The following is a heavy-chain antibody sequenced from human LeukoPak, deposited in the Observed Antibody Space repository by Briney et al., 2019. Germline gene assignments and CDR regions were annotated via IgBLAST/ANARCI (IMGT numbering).Heavy chain of an antibody. Sequence: ASVKVSCKASGYTFTSYGISWVRQSPGQGLEWMGWISAYNGNTNYAQKLQGRVTMTTDTSTSTAYMELRSLRSGDTAVYYCASGAQTSSAYYYYYYYMDVWGKGTTVTVSS. CDR1: GYTFTSYG. CDR3: ASGAQTSSAYYYYYYYMDV. J-gene: IGHJ6*03. D-gene: IGHD4/OR15-4a*01. CDR2: ISAYNGNT. V-gene: IGHV1-18*01.